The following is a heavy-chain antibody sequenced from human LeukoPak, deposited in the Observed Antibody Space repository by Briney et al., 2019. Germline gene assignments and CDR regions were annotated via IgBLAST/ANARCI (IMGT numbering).Heavy chain of an antibody. Sequence: GASVNVSCKASGYTFTSYGISWVRQAPGQGLEWMGWVSAYNGNTNYAQKLQGRVTMTTDTSTSTAYMELRSLRSDDTAVYYCARASGRYSSGWYVDPLGYWGQGTLVTVSS. J-gene: IGHJ4*02. V-gene: IGHV1-18*01. CDR3: ARASGRYSSGWYVDPLGY. CDR1: GYTFTSYG. D-gene: IGHD6-19*01. CDR2: VSAYNGNT.